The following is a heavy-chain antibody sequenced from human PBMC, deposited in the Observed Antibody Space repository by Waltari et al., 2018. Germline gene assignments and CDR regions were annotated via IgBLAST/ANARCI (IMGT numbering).Heavy chain of an antibody. V-gene: IGHV3-43*01. CDR2: ISWDGGST. Sequence: EVQLVVSGGVVVQPGGSLRLSCAASGFTFDDYTMLWVRQAPGKGLEWVSLISWDGGSTYYADSVKGRFTISRDNSKNSLYLQMNSLRTEDTALYYCAKEDYGDYGPYDYWGQGTLVTVSS. CDR1: GFTFDDYT. J-gene: IGHJ4*02. D-gene: IGHD4-17*01. CDR3: AKEDYGDYGPYDY.